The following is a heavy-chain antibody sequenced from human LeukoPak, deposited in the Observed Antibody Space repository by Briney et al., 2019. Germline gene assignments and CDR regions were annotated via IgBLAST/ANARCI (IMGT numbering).Heavy chain of an antibody. CDR1: AYTFTGYY. D-gene: IGHD5-12*01. CDR2: INANSGAT. CDR3: ARVPPTYSGNNPPFDY. J-gene: IGHJ4*02. V-gene: IGHV1-2*02. Sequence: GASVNVSCKASAYTFTGYYMHWVRQAPGQGLEWMGWINANSGATTYAQKFRSRVTMTRDTSISTAYMELSRLGSDDTAVYYCARVPPTYSGNNPPFDYWGRGTLVTVSS.